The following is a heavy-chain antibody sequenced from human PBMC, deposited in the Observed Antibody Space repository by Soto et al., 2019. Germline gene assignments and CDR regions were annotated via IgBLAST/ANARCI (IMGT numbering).Heavy chain of an antibody. V-gene: IGHV3-23*01. Sequence: VQLLESGGGLVQPGGSLRLSCAASGFTFSSYAMSWVRQAPGKGLEWVSAISGSGGSTYYADSVKGRFTISRDNSKNRLYLKMNSLRAEDTAVYYCAKEWVVQWFGYPLFFDYWGQGTMVTVSS. CDR2: ISGSGGST. J-gene: IGHJ4*02. CDR3: AKEWVVQWFGYPLFFDY. CDR1: GFTFSSYA. D-gene: IGHD3-10*01.